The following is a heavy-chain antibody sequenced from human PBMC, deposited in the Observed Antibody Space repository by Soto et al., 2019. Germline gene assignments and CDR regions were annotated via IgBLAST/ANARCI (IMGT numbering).Heavy chain of an antibody. CDR3: ARLVGYCSSTSCSKKYNWFDP. CDR1: GYTFTGYY. CDR2: INPNSGGT. V-gene: IGHV1-2*02. J-gene: IGHJ5*02. Sequence: ASVKVSYKASGYTFTGYYMHWVRQAPGQGLEWMGWINPNSGGTNYAQKFQGRVTMTRDTSISTAYMELSRLRSDDTAVYYCARLVGYCSSTSCSKKYNWFDPWGQGTLVTVSS. D-gene: IGHD2-2*01.